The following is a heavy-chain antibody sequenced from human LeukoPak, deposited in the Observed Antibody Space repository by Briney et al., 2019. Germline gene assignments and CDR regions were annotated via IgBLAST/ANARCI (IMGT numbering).Heavy chain of an antibody. CDR1: GGSFSSYY. CDR3: ATGDGYNSFDY. V-gene: IGHV4-4*07. Sequence: SQTLSLTCTVSGGSFSSYYWSWIRQPAGKGLEWIGRIYTSGSTNYNSSLKSRVTMSVDTSKNQVSLKLSSVTAADTAVYYCATGDGYNSFDYWGQGTLVTVSS. CDR2: IYTSGST. J-gene: IGHJ4*02. D-gene: IGHD5-24*01.